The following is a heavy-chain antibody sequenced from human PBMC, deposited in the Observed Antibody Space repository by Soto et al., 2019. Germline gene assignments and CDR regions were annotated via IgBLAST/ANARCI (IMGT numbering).Heavy chain of an antibody. CDR1: GFTFSNAW. CDR3: TTDPEGFIVVVVAATGGNWFDP. Sequence: EVQLVESGGGLVKPGGSLRLSCAASGFTFSNAWMSWVRQAPGKGLEWVGRIKSKTDGGTTDYAAPVKGRFTISRDDSENTLYLQMNSLKTEDTAVYYCTTDPEGFIVVVVAATGGNWFDPWGQGTLVTVSS. CDR2: IKSKTDGGTT. V-gene: IGHV3-15*01. J-gene: IGHJ5*02. D-gene: IGHD2-15*01.